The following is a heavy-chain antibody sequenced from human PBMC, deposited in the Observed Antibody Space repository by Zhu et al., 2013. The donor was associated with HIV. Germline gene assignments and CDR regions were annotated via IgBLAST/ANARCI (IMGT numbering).Heavy chain of an antibody. CDR1: GYTFTSYG. J-gene: IGHJ4*02. CDR2: ISGYKGNT. CDR3: ARDLHYYDSSGY. V-gene: IGHV1-18*01. D-gene: IGHD3-22*01. Sequence: QVRLVQSGVEVKKPGASVKVSCKASGYTFTSYGISWVRQAPGQGLEWMGWISGYKGNTNYAQKLQGRVTMTTDTSTSTAYMELRSLRSDDTAVYYCARDLHYYDSSGYWGQGTLVTVSS.